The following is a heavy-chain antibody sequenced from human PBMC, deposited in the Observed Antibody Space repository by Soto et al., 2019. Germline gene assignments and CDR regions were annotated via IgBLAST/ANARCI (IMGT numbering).Heavy chain of an antibody. J-gene: IGHJ6*02. CDR3: ARVGGGNSYSFYYGMDV. CDR1: GFTFSSYW. Sequence: GSLRLSCAASGFTFSSYWMSWVRQAPVKGLEWVANIKQDGSEKYYVDSVKGRFTISRDNAKNSLYLQMNSLRAEDTAVYYCARVGGGNSYSFYYGMDVRGQGTTVTVSS. D-gene: IGHD2-21*02. CDR2: IKQDGSEK. V-gene: IGHV3-7*01.